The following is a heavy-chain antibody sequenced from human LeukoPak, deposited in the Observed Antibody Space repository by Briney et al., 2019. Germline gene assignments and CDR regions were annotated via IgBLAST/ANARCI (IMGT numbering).Heavy chain of an antibody. Sequence: SVKVSCKASGGTFSSYAISWVRQAPGQGLEWMGGIIPIFGTANYAQKFQGRVTITADESTSTAYMELSSLRSEDTAVYYCAGGGQRWLQLTYNWFDPWGQGTLVTVSS. CDR2: IIPIFGTA. J-gene: IGHJ5*02. CDR1: GGTFSSYA. V-gene: IGHV1-69*13. D-gene: IGHD5-24*01. CDR3: AGGGQRWLQLTYNWFDP.